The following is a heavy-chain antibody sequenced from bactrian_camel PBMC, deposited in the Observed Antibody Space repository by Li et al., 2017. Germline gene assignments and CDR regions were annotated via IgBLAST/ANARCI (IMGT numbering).Heavy chain of an antibody. V-gene: IGHV3S57*01. J-gene: IGHJ4*01. CDR1: VPINRYC. CDR2: IDIRGSP. D-gene: IGHD2*01. Sequence: HVQLVESGGGTVQAGGSLTLSCRASVPINRYCLAWFRQAPGKEREAVAAIDIRGSPTYTYSVSGRFSISRDNAENTLYLQMNNLKVEDTAEYYCAADAVNLQMARWYTYWGQGTQVTVS. CDR3: AADAVNLQMARWYTY.